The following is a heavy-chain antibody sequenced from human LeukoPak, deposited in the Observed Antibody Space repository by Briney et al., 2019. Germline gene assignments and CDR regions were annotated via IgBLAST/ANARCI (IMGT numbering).Heavy chain of an antibody. V-gene: IGHV3-20*04. D-gene: IGHD1-26*01. CDR3: VKVRGRARVGYFDY. CDR2: INWDGGST. CDR1: GFTFEDYG. J-gene: IGHJ4*02. Sequence: PGGSLRLSCGASGFTFEDYGMAWVRQAPGKGLEWVSAINWDGGSTGYADSVKGRFTISRDNAKNTLYLQMNSLRVEDTAIYYCVKVRGRARVGYFDYWGQGTLVTVSS.